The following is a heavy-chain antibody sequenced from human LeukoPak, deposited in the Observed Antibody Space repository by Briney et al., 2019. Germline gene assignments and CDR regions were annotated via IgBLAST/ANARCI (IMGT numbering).Heavy chain of an antibody. V-gene: IGHV3-23*01. CDR3: AKDRNYYGSGSYYYFDY. J-gene: IGHJ4*02. CDR1: GFTFSSYG. D-gene: IGHD3-10*01. Sequence: PGGSLRLSCAASGFTFSSYGMSWVRQAPGKGLEWVSHISGSGGSIYSADSVKGRFTISRDNSKNTLYLQMNTLRAEDTAVYYCAKDRNYYGSGSYYYFDYWGQGTLVTVSS. CDR2: ISGSGGSI.